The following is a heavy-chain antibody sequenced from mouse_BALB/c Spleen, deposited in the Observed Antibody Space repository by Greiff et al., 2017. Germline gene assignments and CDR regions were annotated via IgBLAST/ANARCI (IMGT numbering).Heavy chain of an antibody. J-gene: IGHJ3*01. D-gene: IGHD2-4*01. CDR1: GYTFTSYW. CDR2: INPSNGRT. V-gene: IGHV1S81*02. Sequence: QVQLKQPGAELVKPGASVKLSCKASGYTFTSYWMHWVKQRPGQGLEWIGEINPSNGRTNYNEKFKSKATLTVDKSSSTAYMQLSSLTSEDSAVYYCARGEFHYDDDGLFAYWGQGTLVTVSA. CDR3: ARGEFHYDDDGLFAY.